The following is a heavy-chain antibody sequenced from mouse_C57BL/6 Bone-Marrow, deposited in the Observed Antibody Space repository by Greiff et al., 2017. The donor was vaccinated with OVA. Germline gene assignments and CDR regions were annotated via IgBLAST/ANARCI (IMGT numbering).Heavy chain of an antibody. CDR3: TRRDKSYYAMDY. J-gene: IGHJ4*01. D-gene: IGHD3-3*01. Sequence: EVQLQQSGTVLARPGASVKMSCKTSGYTFTSYWMHWVKQRPGQGLEWIGAIYPGNSDTSYNQKFKGKAKLTAVTSASTAYMELSSLTTEDSAVYYCTRRDKSYYAMDYWGQGTSVTVSS. V-gene: IGHV1-5*01. CDR1: GYTFTSYW. CDR2: IYPGNSDT.